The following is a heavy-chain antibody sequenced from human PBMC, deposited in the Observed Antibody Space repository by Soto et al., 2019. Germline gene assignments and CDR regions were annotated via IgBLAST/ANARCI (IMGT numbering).Heavy chain of an antibody. J-gene: IGHJ6*02. V-gene: IGHV3-30*18. CDR2: ISYDGSNK. CDR3: AKGNSTISTGYYIYYYYYAMDV. CDR1: GFTFSTYG. D-gene: IGHD3-9*01. Sequence: PGGSLRLSCAASGFTFSTYGMHWVRQAPGKGLEWVAAISYDGSNKNYADSVKGRFTISRDNSKNTLYLQMNSLRAEDTAVYYCAKGNSTISTGYYIYYYYYAMDVWGQGTTVTVSS.